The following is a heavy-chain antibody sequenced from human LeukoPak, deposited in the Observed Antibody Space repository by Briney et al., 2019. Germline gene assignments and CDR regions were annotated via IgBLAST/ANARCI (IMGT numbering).Heavy chain of an antibody. Sequence: GGSLRLSCAITEFTFTNYWKNWVRQASGKGLEWVANMSPDGNGKKYVDSVKGRFTISRDNGKNTLYLQMNSLRAEDTAVYYCARGSTYYDSSGQVPFDYWGQGTLVTVSS. D-gene: IGHD3-22*01. CDR2: MSPDGNGK. J-gene: IGHJ4*02. CDR3: ARGSTYYDSSGQVPFDY. CDR1: EFTFTNYW. V-gene: IGHV3-7*01.